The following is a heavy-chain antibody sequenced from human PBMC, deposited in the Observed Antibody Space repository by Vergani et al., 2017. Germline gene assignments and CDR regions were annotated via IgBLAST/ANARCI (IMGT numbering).Heavy chain of an antibody. J-gene: IGHJ4*02. D-gene: IGHD2-15*01. V-gene: IGHV3-23*01. CDR2: ISGSGGST. CDR3: AKIVGGRYCSGGSCYSPVDY. Sequence: EVQLLESGGGLVQPGGSLRLSCAASGFTFSSYAMSWVRQAPGKGLEWVSAISGSGGSTYYADSVKGRFTISRDNSKNTLYLQMNSLRAEDTAVYYCAKIVGGRYCSGGSCYSPVDYWGQGTLVTVSS. CDR1: GFTFSSYA.